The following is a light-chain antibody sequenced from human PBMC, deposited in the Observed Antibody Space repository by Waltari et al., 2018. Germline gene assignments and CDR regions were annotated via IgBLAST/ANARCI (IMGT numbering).Light chain of an antibody. CDR3: SSYAGSNTFVI. CDR1: SSDVGGYNY. V-gene: IGLV2-8*01. Sequence: QSALTQPPSASGSPGQSVTISCTGTSSDVGGYNYVSWYQQHPGKAPKGLIYEVSKRPAGVPDRFSGSKSGNTASLTVSGLQAEDEADYYCSSYAGSNTFVIFGGGTKLTVL. J-gene: IGLJ2*01. CDR2: EVS.